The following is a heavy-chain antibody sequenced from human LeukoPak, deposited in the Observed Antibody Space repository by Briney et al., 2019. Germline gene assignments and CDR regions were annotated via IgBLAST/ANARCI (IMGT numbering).Heavy chain of an antibody. CDR3: AKDHGVDFWSGEGDYFGY. CDR1: GFTFSSYG. D-gene: IGHD3-3*01. Sequence: GRSLRLSCAASGFTFSSYGMHWVRQAPGKGLEWVAVISYDGSNKYYADSVKGRFTISRDNSKNTLYLQMNSLRAEDTAVYYCAKDHGVDFWSGEGDYFGYWGQGTLVTVSS. CDR2: ISYDGSNK. V-gene: IGHV3-30*18. J-gene: IGHJ4*02.